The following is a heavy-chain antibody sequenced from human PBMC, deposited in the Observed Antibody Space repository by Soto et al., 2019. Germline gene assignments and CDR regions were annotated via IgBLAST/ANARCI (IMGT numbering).Heavy chain of an antibody. D-gene: IGHD5-18*01. V-gene: IGHV1-69*12. Sequence: QVQLVQSGAEVKKPGSSVKVSCKASGGTFSSYAISWVRQAPGQGLEWMGGIIPIFGTANYAQKFQGTVTNTADESASTDYMELSSLRSEDTAVYYWPSKAGTAMVERYYYGMDVWGQGTTVTVSS. J-gene: IGHJ6*02. CDR3: PSKAGTAMVERYYYGMDV. CDR1: GGTFSSYA. CDR2: IIPIFGTA.